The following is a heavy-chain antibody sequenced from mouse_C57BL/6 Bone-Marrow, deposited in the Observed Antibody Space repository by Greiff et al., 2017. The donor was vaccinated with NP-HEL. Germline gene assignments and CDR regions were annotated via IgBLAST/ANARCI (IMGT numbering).Heavy chain of an antibody. V-gene: IGHV1-64*01. CDR1: GYTFTSYW. CDR2: IHPNSGST. Sequence: QVQLQQSGAELVKPGASVKLSCKASGYTFTSYWMHWVKQRPGQGLERIGMIHPNSGSTNYNEKFKSKATLTVDKSSSTAYMQLSSLTSEDSAVYYCARRGLLHWYFDVWGTGTTVTVSS. D-gene: IGHD2-3*01. CDR3: ARRGLLHWYFDV. J-gene: IGHJ1*03.